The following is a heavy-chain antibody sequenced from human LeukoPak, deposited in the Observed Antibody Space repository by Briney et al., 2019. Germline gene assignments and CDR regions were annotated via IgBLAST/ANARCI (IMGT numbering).Heavy chain of an antibody. J-gene: IGHJ4*02. V-gene: IGHV4-39*07. CDR3: ARDSMQYYYGSGSFDY. D-gene: IGHD3-10*01. CDR2: IYYSGST. Sequence: SSETLSLTCTVSGGSISSSSYYWGWIRQPPGKGLEWIGSIYYSGSTYYNPSLKSRVTISVDTSKNQFSLKLNSVTPEDTAVYYRARDSMQYYYGSGSFDYWGQGTLVTVSS. CDR1: GGSISSSSYY.